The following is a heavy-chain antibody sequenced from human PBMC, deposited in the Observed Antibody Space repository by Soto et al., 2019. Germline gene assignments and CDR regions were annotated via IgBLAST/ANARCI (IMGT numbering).Heavy chain of an antibody. Sequence: PVGSLRLSCAASGFTFSSYGMHWVRQAPGKGLEWVAVISYDGSNKYYADSVKGRFTISRDNSNNTLYLQMNSLRAEDTAVYYYENEYYYDSSGYYRISYGIEVWRQGSTVTVSS. CDR2: ISYDGSNK. CDR1: GFTFSSYG. J-gene: IGHJ6*01. V-gene: IGHV3-30*18. D-gene: IGHD3-22*01. CDR3: ENEYYYDSSGYYRISYGIEV.